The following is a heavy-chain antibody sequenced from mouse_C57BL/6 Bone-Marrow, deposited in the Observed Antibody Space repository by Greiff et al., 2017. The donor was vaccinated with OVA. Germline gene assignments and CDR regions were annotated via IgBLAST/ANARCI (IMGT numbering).Heavy chain of an antibody. Sequence: EVQLKESGPGMVKPSQSLSLTCTVTGYSITSGYDWHWIRHFPGNKLEWMGYISYSGSTNYNPSLKSRISITHDTSKNHFFLKLNSVTTEDTATYYCASDYYGSSYRAWFAYWGQGTLVTVSA. CDR1: GYSITSGYD. V-gene: IGHV3-1*01. CDR2: ISYSGST. CDR3: ASDYYGSSYRAWFAY. D-gene: IGHD1-1*01. J-gene: IGHJ3*01.